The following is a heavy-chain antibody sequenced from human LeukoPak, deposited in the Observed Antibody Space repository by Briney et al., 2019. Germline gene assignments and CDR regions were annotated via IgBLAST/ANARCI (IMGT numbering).Heavy chain of an antibody. CDR1: GFTFSYYG. CDR3: ARSSYDSSGHYYAGF. J-gene: IGHJ4*02. V-gene: IGHV3-30*03. CDR2: ISSDGSNK. Sequence: RRSLRLSCAASGFTFSYYGMHWVGQAPGKGLEWVAVISSDGSNKYYADSAKGRFTISRDNSKNTLDLQMSSLRAEDTAVYYCARSSYDSSGHYYAGFWGQGTLVTVTS. D-gene: IGHD3-22*01.